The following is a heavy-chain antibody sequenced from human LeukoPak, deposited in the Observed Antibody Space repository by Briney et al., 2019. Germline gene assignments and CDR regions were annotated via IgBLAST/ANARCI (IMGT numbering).Heavy chain of an antibody. CDR2: IYSGGST. Sequence: PGGSLRLSCAASGFTVSSNYMSWVRQAPGKRLEWVSVIYSGGSTYYADSVKGRFTISRDNSKNTLYLQMNSLRAEDTAVYYCARARLYDLLDYWGQGTLVTVSS. CDR3: ARARLYDLLDY. J-gene: IGHJ4*02. V-gene: IGHV3-53*01. CDR1: GFTVSSNY. D-gene: IGHD3-10*01.